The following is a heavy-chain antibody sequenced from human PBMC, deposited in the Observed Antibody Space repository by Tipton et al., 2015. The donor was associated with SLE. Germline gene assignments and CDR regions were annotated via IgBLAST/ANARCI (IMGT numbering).Heavy chain of an antibody. V-gene: IGHV4-4*07. Sequence: TLSLTCTVSDGSIRDYYWTWIRQPAGEGLEWIGRIYASGSTNYNPSLRSRVTISVDTSRNQFSLRLNSVTGADTAVYYCAGAVDPSEGRNFWSLFYWGQGTLVTVPS. D-gene: IGHD3-3*01. CDR1: DGSIRDYY. J-gene: IGHJ4*02. CDR3: AGAVDPSEGRNFWSLFY. CDR2: IYASGST.